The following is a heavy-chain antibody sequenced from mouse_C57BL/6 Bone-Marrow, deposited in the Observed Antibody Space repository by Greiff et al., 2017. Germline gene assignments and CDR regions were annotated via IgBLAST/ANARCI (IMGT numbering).Heavy chain of an antibody. V-gene: IGHV5-4*03. CDR2: ISDGGSYT. Sequence: DVKLVESGGGLVKPGGSLKLSCAASGFTFSSYAMSWVRQTPEKRLEWVATISDGGSYTYYADNVKGRFTISRDNAKNHLDLRMSHLKSEDTAMYYCALTYSYSSCIDYWGQGTTPPVSP. D-gene: IGHD1-1*01. CDR3: ALTYSYSSCIDY. CDR1: GFTFSSYA. J-gene: IGHJ2*01.